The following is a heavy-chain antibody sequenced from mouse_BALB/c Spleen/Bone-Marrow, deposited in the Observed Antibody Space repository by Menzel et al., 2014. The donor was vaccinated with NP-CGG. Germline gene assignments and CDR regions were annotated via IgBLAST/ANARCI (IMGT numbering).Heavy chain of an antibody. CDR3: ARGSYYEGAMDY. J-gene: IGHJ4*01. V-gene: IGHV2-9*02. CDR2: IWAGGST. CDR1: GFSLTSYG. D-gene: IGHD1-1*01. Sequence: VQLQQSGPGLVAPSQSLSITCTVSGFSLTSYGVHWVRQPPGKVLEWLGVIWAGGSTNYNSALMSRLSISKDNSKSRVFLKMNSLQTDDTAMYYCARGSYYEGAMDYWGQGTSVTVSS.